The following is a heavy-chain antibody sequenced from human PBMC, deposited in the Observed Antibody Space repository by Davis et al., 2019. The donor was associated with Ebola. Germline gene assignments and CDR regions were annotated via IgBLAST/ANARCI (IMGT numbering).Heavy chain of an antibody. Sequence: SVKVSCKASGDTFSSYAISWVRQAPGQGLEWMGGIIPIFGTANYAQKFQGRVTITADKSTSTAYMELRSLRSDDTAVYYCARGRLELPRYWCQGTLVTVSS. D-gene: IGHD1-7*01. J-gene: IGHJ4*02. CDR1: GDTFSSYA. V-gene: IGHV1-69*06. CDR2: IIPIFGTA. CDR3: ARGRLELPRY.